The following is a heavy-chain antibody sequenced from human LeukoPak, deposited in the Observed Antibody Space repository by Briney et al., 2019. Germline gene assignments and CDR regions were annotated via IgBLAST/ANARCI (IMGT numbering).Heavy chain of an antibody. J-gene: IGHJ4*02. CDR3: ARGNYGVGANRYFDY. V-gene: IGHV1-18*01. Sequence: ASVKVSCKASGYTFTSYGISWVRQAPGQGLEWMGWISAYNGNTNYAQKLRGRVTMTTDTSTSTAYMELRSLRSDDTAVYYCARGNYGVGANRYFDYWGQGTLVTVSS. CDR1: GYTFTSYG. CDR2: ISAYNGNT. D-gene: IGHD1-26*01.